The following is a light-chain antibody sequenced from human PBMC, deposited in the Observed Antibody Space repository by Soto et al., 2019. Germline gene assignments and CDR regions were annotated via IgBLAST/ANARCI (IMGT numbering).Light chain of an antibody. CDR3: SSYASSGTRV. V-gene: IGLV2-14*01. CDR1: SSDVGGYTY. Sequence: QSVLTQPASVSGSPGQSITISCTGTSSDVGGYTYVSWYQQHPGKAPKLMIYDVSNRPSGVSNRFSGSKSGNTASLTISGLQAEDEADYYCSSYASSGTRVFGGGTKVTVL. CDR2: DVS. J-gene: IGLJ3*02.